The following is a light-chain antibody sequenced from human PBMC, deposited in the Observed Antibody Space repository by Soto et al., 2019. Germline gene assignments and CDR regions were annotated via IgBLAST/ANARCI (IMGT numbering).Light chain of an antibody. CDR3: SSYAGSNNPYV. J-gene: IGLJ1*01. CDR1: SGDIGGYDY. CDR2: GVT. V-gene: IGLV2-8*01. Sequence: QSALTQPPSASGSPGQSVTISCTGTSGDIGGYDYVSRYQQHPGKAPKLMIYGVTKRPLGVPDRFSGSKSGNTASLTVSGLQAEDEADYYCSSYAGSNNPYVFGTGTKVTVL.